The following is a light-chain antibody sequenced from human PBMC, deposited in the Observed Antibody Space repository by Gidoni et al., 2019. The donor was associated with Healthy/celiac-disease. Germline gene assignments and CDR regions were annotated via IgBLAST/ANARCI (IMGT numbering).Light chain of an antibody. J-gene: IGKJ2*01. CDR1: HNISSY. CDR2: AAS. CDR3: QQSYSTPLYT. V-gene: IGKV1-39*01. Sequence: DIQMTQSPSSLSASVGDRVTITCRASHNISSYLNWYQQKPRKAPKLLIYAASTLQSGVPSRFSGSGSGTDFTLTISSLQPEDFATYYCQQSYSTPLYTFGQGSKLEIK.